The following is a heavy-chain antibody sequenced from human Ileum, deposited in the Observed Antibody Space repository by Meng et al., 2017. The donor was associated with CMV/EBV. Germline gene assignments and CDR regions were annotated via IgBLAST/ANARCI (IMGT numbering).Heavy chain of an antibody. Sequence: VSCKASGYYLLSYDINWVRQATGKGLEWMGWMNPNTLNTAYAQRFEGRVAMTTNISLNTVYMELSRLRSEDTAVYYCAREVAGRLDPWGLGTLVTVSS. J-gene: IGHJ5*02. CDR3: AREVAGRLDP. CDR1: GYYLLSYD. V-gene: IGHV1-8*01. CDR2: MNPNTLNT.